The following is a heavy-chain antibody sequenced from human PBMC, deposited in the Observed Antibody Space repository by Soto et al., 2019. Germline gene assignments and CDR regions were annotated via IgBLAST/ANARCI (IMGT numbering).Heavy chain of an antibody. CDR2: INPDNGET. V-gene: IGHV1-18*01. CDR3: ARDPRYCSGDRCYNWFDP. Sequence: ASVKVSCKASDYTFTNYGINWVRQAPGQGPEWMGWINPDNGETKFSQKVQGRVTMTTDTSTSTAYMEVRSLTSDDTAVYYCARDPRYCSGDRCYNWFDPWGQGTLVTVSS. D-gene: IGHD2-15*01. J-gene: IGHJ5*02. CDR1: DYTFTNYG.